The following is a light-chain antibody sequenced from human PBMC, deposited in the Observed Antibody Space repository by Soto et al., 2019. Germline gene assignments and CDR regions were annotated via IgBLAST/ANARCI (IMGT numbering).Light chain of an antibody. CDR2: DAS. Sequence: DIQMTQSPSTLYASVGDRVSITCRASQRVDRYLAWYQQKPGKAPQLLIYDASRLESGVPSRFSGSGSGTDFTLTISSLQSEDFAVYYCQQYNNWPWTFGQGTKVDIK. V-gene: IGKV1-5*01. J-gene: IGKJ1*01. CDR1: QRVDRY. CDR3: QQYNNWPWT.